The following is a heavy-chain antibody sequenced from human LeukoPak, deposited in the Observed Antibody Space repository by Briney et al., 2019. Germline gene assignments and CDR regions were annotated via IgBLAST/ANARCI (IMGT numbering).Heavy chain of an antibody. CDR2: IYHSGST. D-gene: IGHD3-3*01. CDR3: ARSRDTIFGVVPHYFDH. CDR1: GYSISSGYY. Sequence: SETLSLTCAVSGYSISSGYYWGWIRQPPGKGLEWIGSIYHSGSTYYNPSLKSRVTISLDTSKNQFSLKLSSVTAADTAVYYCARSRDTIFGVVPHYFDHWRQGTLVTVSS. V-gene: IGHV4-38-2*01. J-gene: IGHJ4*02.